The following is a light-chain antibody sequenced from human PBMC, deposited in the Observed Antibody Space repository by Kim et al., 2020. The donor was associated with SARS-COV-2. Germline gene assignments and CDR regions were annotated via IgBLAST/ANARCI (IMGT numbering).Light chain of an antibody. CDR3: QQSYSTPYT. CDR1: QSISSY. Sequence: ASVGDRVTITCRASQSISSYLNWYQQKPGKAPKLLIYAASSLQSGVPSRFSGSGSGTDFTLTISSLQPEDFATYYCQQSYSTPYTFGQGTKLEI. CDR2: AAS. V-gene: IGKV1-39*01. J-gene: IGKJ2*01.